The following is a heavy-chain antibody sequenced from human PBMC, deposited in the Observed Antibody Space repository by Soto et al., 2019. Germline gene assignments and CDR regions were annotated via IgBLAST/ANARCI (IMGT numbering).Heavy chain of an antibody. J-gene: IGHJ6*02. CDR1: GFTFSSYA. V-gene: IGHV3-64D*06. D-gene: IGHD2-15*01. CDR2: ISSNGGST. Sequence: GGSLRLSCSASGFTFSSYAMHWVRQAPGKGLEYVSAISSNGGSTYYADSVKGRFTISRDNSKNTLYLQMSSLRAEDTAVYYCVKGQGIVVVVAATSGYYGMDVWGQGTTVTVSS. CDR3: VKGQGIVVVVAATSGYYGMDV.